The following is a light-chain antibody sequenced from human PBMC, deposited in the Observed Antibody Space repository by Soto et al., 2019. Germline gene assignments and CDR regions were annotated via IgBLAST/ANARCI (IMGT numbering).Light chain of an antibody. CDR3: QQYNNWPHT. Sequence: EIVMTQSPATLSVSPGERATLSCRASQSVSSNLAWYQQKPGQAPRLLIYGASTRATGIPARFIGSGSGTEFTLTISSLQSEDFAVYYWQQYNNWPHTFGQGTKLEIK. CDR1: QSVSSN. V-gene: IGKV3-15*01. J-gene: IGKJ2*01. CDR2: GAS.